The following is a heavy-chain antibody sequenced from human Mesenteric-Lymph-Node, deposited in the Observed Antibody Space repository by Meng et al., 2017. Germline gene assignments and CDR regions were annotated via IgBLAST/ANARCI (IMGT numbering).Heavy chain of an antibody. J-gene: IGHJ4*02. CDR1: GYTLTKFS. CDR2: ISAYNGNT. Sequence: ASVKVSCKVSGYTLTKFSMHWVRQAPGQGLEWMGWISAYNGNTNYAQKLQGRVTMTTDTSTSTAYMELRSLRSDDTAVYYCATGQWLADWGQGTLVTVSS. V-gene: IGHV1-18*04. D-gene: IGHD6-19*01. CDR3: ATGQWLAD.